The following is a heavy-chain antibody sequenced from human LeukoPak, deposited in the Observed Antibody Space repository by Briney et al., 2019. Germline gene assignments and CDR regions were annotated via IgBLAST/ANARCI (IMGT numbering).Heavy chain of an antibody. CDR1: GYMFTGYY. CDR3: ARVGSNGYEVLDY. D-gene: IGHD5-12*01. Sequence: GASVTVSCKASGYMFTGYYMHWVRQAPGQGLEWMGWINPNRGGTNYAQKFQGRVLMTRDMSINTGYMELTRLRSDDTALYYCARVGSNGYEVLDYWGQGTLVTVSS. J-gene: IGHJ4*02. V-gene: IGHV1-2*02. CDR2: INPNRGGT.